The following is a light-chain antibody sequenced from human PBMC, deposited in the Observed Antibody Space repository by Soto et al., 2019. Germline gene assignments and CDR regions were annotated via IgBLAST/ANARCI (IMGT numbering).Light chain of an antibody. CDR3: QSYDSSLPWV. CDR2: NNN. V-gene: IGLV1-40*01. J-gene: IGLJ3*02. Sequence: QSVVTQPPSVSGAPGQRVTISCTGSSSNIGAGYDVHWYQHLPGAAPKLLIYNNNHRPSGVPDRFSGSKSGTSASLAIAGLQADDEADYYCQSYDSSLPWVFGGGTQLTVL. CDR1: SSNIGAGYD.